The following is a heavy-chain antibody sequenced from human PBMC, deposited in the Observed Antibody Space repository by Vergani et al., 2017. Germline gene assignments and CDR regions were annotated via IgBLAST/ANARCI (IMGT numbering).Heavy chain of an antibody. Sequence: QVQLVQSGAEVKKPGASVKVSCKASGYSFTDYYMHWVRQAPGQGLEWMGWINPNSGGTNYAQKFQGRVTMTRDTSISTAYVEVTSLRSDDTAVYYCAREPPLTGFFDYWGQGTLVTVSS. CDR1: GYSFTDYY. V-gene: IGHV1-2*02. CDR3: AREPPLTGFFDY. D-gene: IGHD3-9*01. J-gene: IGHJ4*02. CDR2: INPNSGGT.